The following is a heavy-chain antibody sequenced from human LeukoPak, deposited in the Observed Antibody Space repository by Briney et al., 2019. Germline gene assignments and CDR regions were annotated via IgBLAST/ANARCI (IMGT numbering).Heavy chain of an antibody. CDR1: GYTFTSYY. D-gene: IGHD6-19*01. CDR2: INPNSGGT. CDR3: AKADSSSGWTYFDH. V-gene: IGHV1-2*04. J-gene: IGHJ4*02. Sequence: GASVKVSCKASGYTFTSYYMHWVRQAPGQGLEWMGWINPNSGGTNYAQKFQGWVTMTRDTSISTAYMELSRLRAEDTAVYYCAKADSSSGWTYFDHWGQGALVTVSS.